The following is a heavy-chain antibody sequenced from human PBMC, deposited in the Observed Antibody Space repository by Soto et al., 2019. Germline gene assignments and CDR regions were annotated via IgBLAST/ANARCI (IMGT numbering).Heavy chain of an antibody. CDR1: GGSISSYY. CDR3: ASNSVAGTLYYYYMDV. Sequence: SETLSLTCTVSGGSISSYYWSWIRQPPGKGLEWIGYIYYSGSTNCNPSLKSRVTISVDTSKNQFSLKLSSVTAADTAVYYCASNSVAGTLYYYYMDVWGKGTTVTVSS. J-gene: IGHJ6*03. CDR2: IYYSGST. D-gene: IGHD6-19*01. V-gene: IGHV4-59*01.